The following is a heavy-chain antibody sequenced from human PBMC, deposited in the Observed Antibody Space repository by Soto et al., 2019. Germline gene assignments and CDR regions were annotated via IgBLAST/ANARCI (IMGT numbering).Heavy chain of an antibody. V-gene: IGHV3-33*01. Sequence: QVQLVEAGGGVVQPGRSLRLSCAASGFTFSSYGMHWVRQAPGKGLEWVAVIWYDGSNKYYADSLKGRFTISRDNSKNTLYLQMNSLRAEDTAVYYCARDQSTIFSTPLYGMDVWGQGTTVTVSS. CDR2: IWYDGSNK. CDR1: GFTFSSYG. J-gene: IGHJ6*02. CDR3: ARDQSTIFSTPLYGMDV. D-gene: IGHD3-3*01.